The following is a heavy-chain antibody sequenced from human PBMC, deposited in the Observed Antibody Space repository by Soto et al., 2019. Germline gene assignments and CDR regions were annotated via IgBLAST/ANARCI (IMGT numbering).Heavy chain of an antibody. Sequence: AASVKVSCKPSGYSFAGYRLHWVRQAPGQGLEWMGWLNPQNGDTSYAQKFRDRVTMTSDTSITTAYMDLSRLTSDDTATYYCVXDMVATMDDYYYYAVDVWGQGTTVTVSS. CDR1: GYSFAGYR. D-gene: IGHD5-12*01. CDR3: VXDMVATMDDYYYYAVDV. J-gene: IGHJ6*02. CDR2: LNPQNGDT. V-gene: IGHV1-2*02.